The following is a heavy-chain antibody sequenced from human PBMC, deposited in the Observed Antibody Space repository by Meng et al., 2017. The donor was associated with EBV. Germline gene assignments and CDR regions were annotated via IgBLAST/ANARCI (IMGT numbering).Heavy chain of an antibody. V-gene: IGHV1-69*01. D-gene: IGHD3-10*01. CDR1: GGPFRYYA. Sequence: QVQLVQFAARVKKPGSSVKVSCKTSGGPFRYYAISWVRQAPGQGLEWLGGFLPRLGAPNYAQKFHGRVKITADESTSTHYMDLSSLRSEDTAIYYCASESGRGYTPDYWGQGTLVTVSS. CDR2: FLPRLGAP. J-gene: IGHJ4*02. CDR3: ASESGRGYTPDY.